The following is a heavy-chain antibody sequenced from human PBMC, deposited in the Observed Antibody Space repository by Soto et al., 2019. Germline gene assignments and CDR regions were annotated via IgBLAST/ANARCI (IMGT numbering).Heavy chain of an antibody. Sequence: ETLSLTCTVSGGSIISSNFYWGWIRQPPGKGLEWIGSVEYGGSTYDNPSLKSRVTLSADTSKNQFSLKLTSVTAADTAIYYCARHVRGAVTMNWFDPWGHGTLVTVSS. V-gene: IGHV4-39*01. J-gene: IGHJ5*02. D-gene: IGHD3-10*02. CDR2: VEYGGST. CDR3: ARHVRGAVTMNWFDP. CDR1: GGSIISSNFY.